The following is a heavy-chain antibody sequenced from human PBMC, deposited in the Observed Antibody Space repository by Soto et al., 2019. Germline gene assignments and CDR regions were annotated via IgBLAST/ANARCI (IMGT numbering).Heavy chain of an antibody. CDR3: ARDPGVIKIVAVVTRYYYYYGMDV. J-gene: IGHJ6*02. V-gene: IGHV1-46*01. CDR2: INPSGGST. D-gene: IGHD3-3*01. CDR1: GYTFTSYY. Sequence: ASVKVSCKASGYTFTSYYMHWVRQAPGQGLEWMGLINPSGGSTSYAQKFQGRVTMTRDTSTSTAYMELSSLRSEDTAVYYCARDPGVIKIVAVVTRYYYYYGMDVWGQGTTVTVSS.